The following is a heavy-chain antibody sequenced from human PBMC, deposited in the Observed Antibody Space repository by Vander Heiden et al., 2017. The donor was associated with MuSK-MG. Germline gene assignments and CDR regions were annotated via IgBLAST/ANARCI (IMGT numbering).Heavy chain of an antibody. D-gene: IGHD6-13*01. CDR2: ISGSADDT. CDR1: GFPLSNYV. J-gene: IGHJ4*02. Sequence: EVQLLASGGGLVQPGGSLRPPCAAPGFPLSNYVMLWLPQAPGKGLDWVSSISGSADDTYYVDSLKGRFTISRDNSKSTLYLQMSSLRADDTAVYYCAKASTSSWPYYFDYWGQGTLVTVSS. CDR3: AKASTSSWPYYFDY. V-gene: IGHV3-23*01.